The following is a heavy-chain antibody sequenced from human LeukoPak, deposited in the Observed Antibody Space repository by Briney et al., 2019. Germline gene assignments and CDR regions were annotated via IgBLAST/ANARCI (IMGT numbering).Heavy chain of an antibody. Sequence: GGSLRLSCAASGFTFSNYWMGWVRQAPGKGLEWVANIKEDGNQEHYVDSVKGRFTISRDNAKNSLYLQMNSLRAEDTAVYYCARGQLLWFGEIPSLDAFDIWGQGTMVTVSS. CDR1: GFTFSNYW. CDR3: ARGQLLWFGEIPSLDAFDI. V-gene: IGHV3-7*01. CDR2: IKEDGNQE. D-gene: IGHD3-10*01. J-gene: IGHJ3*02.